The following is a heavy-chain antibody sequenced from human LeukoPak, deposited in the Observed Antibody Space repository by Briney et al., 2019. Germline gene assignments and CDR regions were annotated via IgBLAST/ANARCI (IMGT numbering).Heavy chain of an antibody. CDR2: IHQDGSEI. V-gene: IGHV3-7*02. CDR3: ARPYDSNRDHSGYGY. D-gene: IGHD5-12*01. Sequence: GGSLRLSCAASGFTFNNFWMSWVRQAPGKGLEWVANIHQDGSEISYVDSVKGRFSVSRDNAKNSVDLQMHSLRAEDTALYYCARPYDSNRDHSGYGYWGRGTLVTVSS. J-gene: IGHJ4*02. CDR1: GFTFNNFW.